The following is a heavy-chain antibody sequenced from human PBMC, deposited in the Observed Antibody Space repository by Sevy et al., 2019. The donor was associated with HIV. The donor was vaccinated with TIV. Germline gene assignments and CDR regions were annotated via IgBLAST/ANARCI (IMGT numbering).Heavy chain of an antibody. D-gene: IGHD3-22*01. CDR2: IWYDGSNK. J-gene: IGHJ4*02. CDR3: ARDSVRGGYYDSSGYYLFDY. CDR1: GFTFSVYG. V-gene: IGHV3-33*01. Sequence: GGSLRLSCAASGFTFSVYGMHWVRQAPGKGLEWVAMIWYDGSNKYYRNSVKGRFTISRDNSKKTLYLKMNSLRAEDTAVYYCARDSVRGGYYDSSGYYLFDYWGQGTLVTVSS.